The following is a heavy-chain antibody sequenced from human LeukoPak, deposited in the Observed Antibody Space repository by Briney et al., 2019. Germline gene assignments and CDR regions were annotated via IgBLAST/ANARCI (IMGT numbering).Heavy chain of an antibody. J-gene: IGHJ4*02. D-gene: IGHD3-3*01. CDR3: AKGYYDSHRGFFEY. CDR1: GFTFSAYW. CDR2: INSDGRST. Sequence: GGSLRLSCAASGFTFSAYWMHWVRQASGKGLVWVSRINSDGRSTSYADSVKVRATISRDNSKNMLYLQMSSLRAEDTAMYYCAKGYYDSHRGFFEYWGLGTLVTVSS. V-gene: IGHV3-74*01.